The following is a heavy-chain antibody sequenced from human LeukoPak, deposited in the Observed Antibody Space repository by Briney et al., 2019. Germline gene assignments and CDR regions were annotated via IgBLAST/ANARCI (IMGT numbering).Heavy chain of an antibody. V-gene: IGHV3-7*01. Sequence: GGSLRLSCSASGFTFSDYWMMWVRQAPGKGLEWVANIKQDGSEKYYVDSVKGRFTISRDNAKNSLYLQMNSLRAGDTAVYYCARTRGLLWFEDYWGQGTLVTVSS. CDR2: IKQDGSEK. D-gene: IGHD3-10*01. CDR3: ARTRGLLWFEDY. CDR1: GFTFSDYW. J-gene: IGHJ4*02.